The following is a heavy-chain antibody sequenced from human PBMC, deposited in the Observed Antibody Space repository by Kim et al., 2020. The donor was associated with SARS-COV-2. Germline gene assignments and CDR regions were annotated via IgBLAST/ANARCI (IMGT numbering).Heavy chain of an antibody. J-gene: IGHJ6*03. V-gene: IGHV3-23*01. D-gene: IGHD6-13*01. CDR3: AKAHSSSWTSFCYYYYYMDV. Sequence: GRFTISRDNYKNTLYLQLNSMRAEDTAVYYCAKAHSSSWTSFCYYYYYMDVWGKGTTVTVSS.